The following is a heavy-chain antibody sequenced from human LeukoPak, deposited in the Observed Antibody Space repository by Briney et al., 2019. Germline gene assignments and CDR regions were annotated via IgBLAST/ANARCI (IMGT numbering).Heavy chain of an antibody. CDR2: INHSGYT. Sequence: PSETLSLTCAVSGVSLDDYYWSWVRQTPGKGLEWIGEINHSGYTNDSPSLKSRVTLSIDTSRKQFSLNLRSVTVADTGIYYCTRMTAGHDYWGQGTLVTVSS. CDR1: GVSLDDYY. D-gene: IGHD2-21*02. J-gene: IGHJ4*02. CDR3: TRMTAGHDY. V-gene: IGHV4-34*01.